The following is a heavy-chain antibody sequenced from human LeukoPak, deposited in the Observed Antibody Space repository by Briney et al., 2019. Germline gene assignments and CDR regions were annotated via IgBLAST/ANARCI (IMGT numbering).Heavy chain of an antibody. V-gene: IGHV3-7*01. CDR2: IKQDGSEK. CDR1: GFTFYSAW. Sequence: GGSLRLSCATSGFTFYSAWMSWVRQAPGKGLEWVANIKQDGSEKYYVDSVKGRFIISRDNAKNSLYLQMNSLRAEDTAVYYCARDHRGIYSPFDYWGQGTLVTVPS. D-gene: IGHD2-21*01. CDR3: ARDHRGIYSPFDY. J-gene: IGHJ4*02.